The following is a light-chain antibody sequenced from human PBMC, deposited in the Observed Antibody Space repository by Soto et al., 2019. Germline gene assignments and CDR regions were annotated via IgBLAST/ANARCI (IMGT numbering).Light chain of an antibody. CDR1: QSISIY. CDR2: SAS. CDR3: QQSFSTLWT. J-gene: IGKJ1*01. V-gene: IGKV1-39*01. Sequence: DIQMTQSPSSLSASVGDTFNITCRTSQSISIYLNWYQQKPGKAPKLLIYSASILQVGVPARFSGSGSGTDFTLTLISLQPEDFATYYCQQSFSTLWTFGQGTK.